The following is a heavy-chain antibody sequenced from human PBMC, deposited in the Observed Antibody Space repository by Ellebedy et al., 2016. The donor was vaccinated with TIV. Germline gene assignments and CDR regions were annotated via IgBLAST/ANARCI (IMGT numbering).Heavy chain of an antibody. CDR1: GFTFSSYG. CDR2: ISYDGSNK. CDR3: ARRPTVTTS. Sequence: GESLKISXAASGFTFSSYGMHWVRQAPGKGLEWVAVISYDGSNKYYADSVKGRFTISRDNSKNTLYLQMNSLRAEDTAVYYCARRPTVTTSWGQGTLVTVSS. V-gene: IGHV3-30*19. J-gene: IGHJ5*02. D-gene: IGHD4-17*01.